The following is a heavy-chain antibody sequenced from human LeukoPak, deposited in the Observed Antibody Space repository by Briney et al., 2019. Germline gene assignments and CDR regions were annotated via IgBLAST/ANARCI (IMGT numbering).Heavy chain of an antibody. D-gene: IGHD3-22*01. CDR1: GFTFSSYA. J-gene: IGHJ4*02. V-gene: IGHV3-23*01. CDR3: AKTDYYDSSGPRYYFDY. CDR2: ISGSGGST. Sequence: GGSLRLSCAASGFTFSSYAMSWVRQAPGKGLEWVSAISGSGGSTYYADSVKGRFTISRDNSKNTLYLQMNSLRAEGTAVYYCAKTDYYDSSGPRYYFDYWGQGTLVTVSS.